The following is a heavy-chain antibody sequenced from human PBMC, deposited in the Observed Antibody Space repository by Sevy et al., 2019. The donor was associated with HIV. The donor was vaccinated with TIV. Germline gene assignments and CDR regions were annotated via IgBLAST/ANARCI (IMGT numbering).Heavy chain of an antibody. V-gene: IGHV4-34*01. CDR3: ARGLSLRYFDWLCYFDY. J-gene: IGHJ4*02. Sequence: SETLSLTCAVYGGSFSGYYWSWIRQPPGKGLEWIGEINHSGSTNYNPSLKSRVTISVDTSKNQFSLKLSSVTAADTAVYYCARGLSLRYFDWLCYFDYWGQGTLVTVSS. CDR1: GGSFSGYY. D-gene: IGHD3-9*01. CDR2: INHSGST.